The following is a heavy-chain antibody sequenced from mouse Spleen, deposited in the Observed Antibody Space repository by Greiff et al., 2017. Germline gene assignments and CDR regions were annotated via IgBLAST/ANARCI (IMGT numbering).Heavy chain of an antibody. CDR3: ARRAGRGAMDY. V-gene: IGHV5-4*02. CDR2: ISDGGSYT. J-gene: IGHJ4*01. D-gene: IGHD3-3*01. CDR1: GFTFSDYY. Sequence: EVQLVESGGGLVKPGGSLKLSCAASGFTFSDYYMYWVRQTPEKRLEWVATISDGGSYTYYPDSVKVRFTISRDNAKNNLYLQMSSLKSEDTAMYYCARRAGRGAMDYWGQGTSVTVSS.